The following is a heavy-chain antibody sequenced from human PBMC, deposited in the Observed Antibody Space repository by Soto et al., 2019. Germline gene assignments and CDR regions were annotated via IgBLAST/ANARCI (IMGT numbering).Heavy chain of an antibody. CDR2: IYYSGST. Sequence: PSETLSLTCTVSGGSISSGDYYWSWIRQPPGKGLEWIGYIYYSGSTYYHPSLKSRVTISVDTSKNQFSLKLSSVTAADTAVYYCATANVDTAMARLDYWGQGTLVTVSS. V-gene: IGHV4-30-4*01. D-gene: IGHD5-18*01. CDR1: GGSISSGDYY. CDR3: ATANVDTAMARLDY. J-gene: IGHJ4*02.